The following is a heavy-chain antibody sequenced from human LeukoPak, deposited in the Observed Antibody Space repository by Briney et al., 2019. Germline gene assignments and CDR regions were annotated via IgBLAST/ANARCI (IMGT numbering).Heavy chain of an antibody. V-gene: IGHV3-48*03. D-gene: IGHD2-15*01. CDR1: GFTFSSYE. Sequence: GGSLRLSCAASGFTFSSYEMNWVRQAPGKGLEWVSYISSSGSTIYYADSVKGRFTISRDNAKNSLYLQMNSLRAEDTAVYYCARGAVGHCSGGSCYRGYWGQGTLVTVSS. CDR3: ARGAVGHCSGGSCYRGY. J-gene: IGHJ4*02. CDR2: ISSSGSTI.